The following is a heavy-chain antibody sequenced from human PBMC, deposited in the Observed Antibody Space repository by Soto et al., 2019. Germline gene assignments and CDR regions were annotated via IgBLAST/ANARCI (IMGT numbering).Heavy chain of an antibody. CDR3: ARVPYRPDAAAWLFSHDAFDM. Sequence: QVQLVQSGAEVKKPGASVMVSCKASGYTFTNYYIHWVRQAPGQGLEWMGIINPNGGSTTYTPKFQDRVVMTSDTSTSTVYMDLCGLRSEDTAVYYCARVPYRPDAAAWLFSHDAFDMWGQGTKVTVSS. D-gene: IGHD3-22*01. CDR2: INPNGGST. V-gene: IGHV1-46*01. J-gene: IGHJ3*02. CDR1: GYTFTNYY.